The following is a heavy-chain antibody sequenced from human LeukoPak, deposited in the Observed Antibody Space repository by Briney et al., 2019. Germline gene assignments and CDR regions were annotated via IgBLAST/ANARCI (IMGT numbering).Heavy chain of an antibody. CDR3: TKELHVAVAVADYYYFYMDV. CDR2: INGGGNTT. D-gene: IGHD6-19*01. J-gene: IGHJ6*03. Sequence: GGSLRLSCAASGFAFSTFAMGWVRQSPGKGLEWLSTINGGGNTTFYADSVKGRFTISRDNSKNTLYLHMDSLRPDDTAIYYCTKELHVAVAVADYYYFYMDVWGRGAAVTVSS. CDR1: GFAFSTFA. V-gene: IGHV3-23*01.